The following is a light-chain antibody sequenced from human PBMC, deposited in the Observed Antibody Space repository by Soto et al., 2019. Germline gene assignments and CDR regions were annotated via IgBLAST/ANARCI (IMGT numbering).Light chain of an antibody. J-gene: IGKJ1*01. CDR3: QQRSNWRT. CDR2: DAS. CDR1: QSVRSY. Sequence: EIVLTQSPATLSLSPGESATLSCRASQSVRSYLAWYQQKPGQAPRLLIYDASKRAAGIPDRFSGSGSGTKFPPTISSLVHEDFRVYYCQQRSNWRTFCQGTKLEIK. V-gene: IGKV3-11*01.